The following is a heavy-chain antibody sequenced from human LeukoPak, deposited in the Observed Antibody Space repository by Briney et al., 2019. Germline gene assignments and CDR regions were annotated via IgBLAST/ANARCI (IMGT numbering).Heavy chain of an antibody. J-gene: IGHJ4*02. CDR1: GFTFSSYS. D-gene: IGHD3-3*01. Sequence: GGSLRLSCAASGFTFSSYSMNWVRQAPGKGLEWVSSISSSSSYIYYADSVKGRFTISRDNAKNSLYLQMNSLRAEDTAVYYCARGPPYDFWSGYPATAFDYWGQGTLVTVSS. CDR3: ARGPPYDFWSGYPATAFDY. CDR2: ISSSSSYI. V-gene: IGHV3-21*01.